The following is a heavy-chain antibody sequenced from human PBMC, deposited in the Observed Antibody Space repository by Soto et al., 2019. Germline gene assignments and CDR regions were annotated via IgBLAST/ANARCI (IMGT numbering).Heavy chain of an antibody. CDR2: IKQDGSEK. CDR3: ARDWAVLGANILYYYYGMDV. Sequence: HPGGSLRLSCAASGFTFSSYWMSWVRQAPGKGLEWVANIKQDGSEKYYVDSVKGRFTISRDNAKNSLYLQMNSLRAEDTAVYYCARDWAVLGANILYYYYGMDVWGQGTTVTSP. CDR1: GFTFSSYW. J-gene: IGHJ6*02. D-gene: IGHD1-26*01. V-gene: IGHV3-7*01.